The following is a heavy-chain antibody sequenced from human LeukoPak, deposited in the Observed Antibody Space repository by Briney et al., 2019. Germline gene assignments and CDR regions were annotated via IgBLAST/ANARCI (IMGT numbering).Heavy chain of an antibody. CDR3: ARATGSWSRGELDY. J-gene: IGHJ4*02. CDR1: GGTFSSYA. Sequence: ASVKVSCKASGGTFSSYAISWVRQAPGQGLEWTGGIIPIFGTANYAQKFQGRVTITADESTSTAYMELSSLRSEDTAVYYCARATGSWSRGELDYWGQETLVTVSS. V-gene: IGHV1-69*13. D-gene: IGHD3-10*01. CDR2: IIPIFGTA.